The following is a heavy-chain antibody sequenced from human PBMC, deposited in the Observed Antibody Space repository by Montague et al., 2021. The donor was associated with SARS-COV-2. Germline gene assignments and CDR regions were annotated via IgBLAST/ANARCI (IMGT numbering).Heavy chain of an antibody. V-gene: IGHV3-33*01. CDR2: MWYDGSKQ. CDR1: GFTFSNYG. CDR3: ARGGDSVSFIDY. Sequence: SLRLSCAASGFTFSNYGMHWVRQAPGKGLEWVAVMWYDGSKQYYSDSVKGLFTISRDNSKNTLYLQMNSLRVEDTAVYYCARGGDSVSFIDYWGQGTLVTASS. J-gene: IGHJ4*02. D-gene: IGHD3-10*01.